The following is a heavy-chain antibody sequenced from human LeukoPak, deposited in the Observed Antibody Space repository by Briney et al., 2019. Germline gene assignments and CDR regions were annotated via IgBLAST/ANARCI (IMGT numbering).Heavy chain of an antibody. CDR3: ARVPQYSGYVEAIDY. Sequence: SETLSLTCTVSGGSITSASYYWGWVRQPPGKGLEWIGSIYYSGNTYSNPSLKGRVTISVDTSKNQFSLKLSSVTAADTAVYYCARVPQYSGYVEAIDYWGQGTLVTVSS. J-gene: IGHJ4*02. CDR2: IYYSGNT. D-gene: IGHD5-12*01. V-gene: IGHV4-39*07. CDR1: GGSITSASYY.